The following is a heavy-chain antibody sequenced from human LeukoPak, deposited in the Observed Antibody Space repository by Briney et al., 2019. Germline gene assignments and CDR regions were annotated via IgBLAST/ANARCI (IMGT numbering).Heavy chain of an antibody. CDR1: GGSISSSSYY. CDR3: ARDLGYSGFDWAP. D-gene: IGHD5-12*01. Sequence: SETLSLTCTVSGGSISSSSYYWGWVRQPPGKGLEWIGSIYYSGSTYYNPSLKSRVTISVDTSKNQFSLKLSSVTAADTAVYYCARDLGYSGFDWAPWGQGTLVTVSS. CDR2: IYYSGST. J-gene: IGHJ5*02. V-gene: IGHV4-39*07.